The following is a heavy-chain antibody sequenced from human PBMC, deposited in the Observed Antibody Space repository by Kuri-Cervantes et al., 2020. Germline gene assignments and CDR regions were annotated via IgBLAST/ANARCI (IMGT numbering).Heavy chain of an antibody. CDR3: AATVDKPFGEPVHAFDI. Sequence: SVKVSCKASGGTFSSYAISWVRQAPGQGLEWMGGIIPIFGTANYAQKFQGGVTITADESTSTAYMELSSLRSEDTAVYYCAATVDKPFGEPVHAFDIWGQGTMVTVSS. V-gene: IGHV1-69*13. CDR2: IIPIFGTA. CDR1: GGTFSSYA. D-gene: IGHD3-10*01. J-gene: IGHJ3*02.